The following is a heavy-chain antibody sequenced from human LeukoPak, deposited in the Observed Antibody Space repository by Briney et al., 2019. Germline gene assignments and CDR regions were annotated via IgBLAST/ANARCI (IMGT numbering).Heavy chain of an antibody. Sequence: SETLSLTCAVYGESFSGYYWSWIRQPLGKGLEWIGEINHSENTDYNPSLKSRVTISVDTSKNQFSLKLGSVTAADTAVYYCASRYCSGGSCHFDYWGQGTLVTVSS. CDR3: ASRYCSGGSCHFDY. CDR1: GESFSGYY. CDR2: INHSENT. J-gene: IGHJ4*02. V-gene: IGHV4-34*01. D-gene: IGHD2-15*01.